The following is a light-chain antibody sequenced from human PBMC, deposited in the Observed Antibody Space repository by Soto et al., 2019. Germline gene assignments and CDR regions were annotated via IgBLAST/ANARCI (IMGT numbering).Light chain of an antibody. CDR3: QSYDSSLSPVV. J-gene: IGLJ2*01. CDR1: SSNIGAGYD. V-gene: IGLV1-40*01. CDR2: GNS. Sequence: QSVLTQPPSVSGAPGQRVTISCTGSSSNIGAGYDVHWYQQLPGTAPKLLIYGNSNRPSGVPDRFSGSKSGTSASLAITGLQAEDEADYYCQSYDSSLSPVVFGGETKLTVL.